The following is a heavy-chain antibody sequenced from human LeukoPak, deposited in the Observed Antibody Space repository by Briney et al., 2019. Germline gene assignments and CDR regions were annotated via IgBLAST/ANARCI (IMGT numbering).Heavy chain of an antibody. CDR1: GFTFSSYA. V-gene: IGHV3-23*01. J-gene: IGHJ6*04. CDR2: ISGSGGST. Sequence: PGGSLRLSCAASGFTFSSYAMSWVRQAPGKGLEWVSAISGSGGSTYYADSVRGRFTISRDNSKNTLYLQMNSLRAEDTAVYYCAKGSVTMVRGVIKLYYYYGMDVWGKGTTVTVS. D-gene: IGHD3-10*01. CDR3: AKGSVTMVRGVIKLYYYYGMDV.